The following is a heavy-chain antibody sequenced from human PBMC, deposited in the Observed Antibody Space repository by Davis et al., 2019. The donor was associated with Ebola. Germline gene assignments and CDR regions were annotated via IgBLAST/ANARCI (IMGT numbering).Heavy chain of an antibody. CDR3: TTGYSSSSYLYGMDV. D-gene: IGHD6-6*01. J-gene: IGHJ6*02. CDR2: IRSKANSYAT. Sequence: SLNFSCAASGFTFTGSAMHWVRQASGTGLSWVGRIRSKANSYATAYAASVKGRFTISRDDSKNTAYLQMNSLKTEDTAVYYCTTGYSSSSYLYGMDVWGQGTTVTVSS. CDR1: GFTFTGSA. V-gene: IGHV3-73*01.